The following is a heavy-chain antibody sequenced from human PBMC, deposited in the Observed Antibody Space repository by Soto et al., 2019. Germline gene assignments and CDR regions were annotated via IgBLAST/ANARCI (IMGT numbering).Heavy chain of an antibody. V-gene: IGHV2-5*02. CDR1: GFSLSTTGVG. J-gene: IGHJ4*02. Sequence: QITLNESGPTLVKPTQTLTLNCTFSGFSLSTTGVGVGWIRQPPGKALEWLALIWWDNDKRYSPFQESRLTIAKDTSKNQVVLTMTNMDPVDTSTYYCARSKRLAFDYWGQGILVTVSS. CDR2: IWWDNDK. CDR3: ARSKRLAFDY.